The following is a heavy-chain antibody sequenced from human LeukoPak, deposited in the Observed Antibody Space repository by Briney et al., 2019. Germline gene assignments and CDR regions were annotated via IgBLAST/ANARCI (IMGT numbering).Heavy chain of an antibody. V-gene: IGHV3-21*01. CDR3: ARDFESFSSNWFDP. CDR1: GFTFSNYN. CDR2: ISSSSSYI. D-gene: IGHD3-3*02. Sequence: PGGSLRLSCAASGFTFSNYNMNWVRQAPGKGLEWVSSISSSSSYIYYADSVKGRFTISRDNAKNSLYLQMNSLRAEDTAVYYCARDFESFSSNWFDPWGQGTLVTVSS. J-gene: IGHJ5*02.